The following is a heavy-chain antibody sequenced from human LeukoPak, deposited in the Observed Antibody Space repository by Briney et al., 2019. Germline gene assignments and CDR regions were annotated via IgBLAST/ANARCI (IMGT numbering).Heavy chain of an antibody. CDR1: GYTFTSYA. D-gene: IGHD3-10*01. J-gene: IGHJ6*03. V-gene: IGHV7-4-1*02. Sequence: ASVKVSCKASGYTFTSYAMNWVRQAPGQGLEWMGWINTNTGNPTYAQGFTGRFVFSLDTSVSTAYLQISSLKAEDTAVYYCARSPITPVYYYYMDVWGKGTTVTVSS. CDR2: INTNTGNP. CDR3: ARSPITPVYYYYMDV.